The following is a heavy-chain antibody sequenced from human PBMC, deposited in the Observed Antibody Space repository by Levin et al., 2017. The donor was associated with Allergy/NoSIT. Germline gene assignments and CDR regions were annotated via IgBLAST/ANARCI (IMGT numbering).Heavy chain of an antibody. CDR2: IYPGDSDT. CDR1: GYSFTNYW. V-gene: IGHV5-51*01. J-gene: IGHJ2*01. CDR3: ARYSITMIRGVTITEAHWYFDL. Sequence: GESLKISCKGSGYSFTNYWIGWVRQMPGKGLEWMGIIYPGDSDTRYSPSFEGQVTISADKSISTAYLQWSSLKVSDTAIFYCARYSITMIRGVTITEAHWYFDLWGRGTLVTVSS. D-gene: IGHD3-10*01.